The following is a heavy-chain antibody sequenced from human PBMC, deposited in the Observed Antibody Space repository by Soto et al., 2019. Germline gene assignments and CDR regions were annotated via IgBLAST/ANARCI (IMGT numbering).Heavy chain of an antibody. Sequence: GGSLRLSCAASGFTFSSYAMSWVRQAPGKGLEWVSAISGSGGSTYYADSVKGRFTISRDNSKNTLYLQMNSLRAEDTAVYYCAKVAQDDFWSGYYWSPDRYYSMDVWGKGTTVTLSS. J-gene: IGHJ6*03. CDR1: GFTFSSYA. CDR3: AKVAQDDFWSGYYWSPDRYYSMDV. D-gene: IGHD3-3*01. CDR2: ISGSGGST. V-gene: IGHV3-23*01.